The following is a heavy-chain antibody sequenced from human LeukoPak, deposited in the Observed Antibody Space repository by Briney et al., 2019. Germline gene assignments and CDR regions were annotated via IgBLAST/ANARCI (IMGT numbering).Heavy chain of an antibody. CDR3: ARQRDSGFDFDS. V-gene: IGHV5-51*01. Sequence: GESLKISCMGSGYSFTNYWIGWVRQVPGSGLEWMGVIYPSDSDTRYSPSFQDQVTISADKSIDTAYLQWSSLKASDTAMYYCARQRDSGFDFDSWRQGTLVTVSS. J-gene: IGHJ4*02. CDR2: IYPSDSDT. CDR1: GYSFTNYW. D-gene: IGHD5-12*01.